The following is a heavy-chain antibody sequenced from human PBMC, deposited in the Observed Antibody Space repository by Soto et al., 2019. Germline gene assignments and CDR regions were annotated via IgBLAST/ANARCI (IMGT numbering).Heavy chain of an antibody. CDR1: GGSISSGGYY. CDR3: ARSILELEYYFDY. J-gene: IGHJ4*02. D-gene: IGHD3-3*01. Sequence: SETLSLTCTVSGGSISSGGYYWSWIRQHPGKGPEWIGYIYYSGSTYYNPSLKSRVTISVDTSKNQFSLKLSSVTAADTAVYYCARSILELEYYFDYWGQGTLVTVSS. CDR2: IYYSGST. V-gene: IGHV4-31*03.